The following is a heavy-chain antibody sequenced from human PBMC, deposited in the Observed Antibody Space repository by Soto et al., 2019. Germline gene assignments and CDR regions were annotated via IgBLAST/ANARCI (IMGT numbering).Heavy chain of an antibody. CDR1: GGSISSSNW. CDR2: IYHSGST. J-gene: IGHJ4*02. V-gene: IGHV4-4*02. Sequence: QVQLQESGPGLVKPSGTLSLTCAVSGGSISSSNWWSWVRQPPGKGLEWIGEIYHSGSTNYNPSLKSRVTLSVDKSKNQFSLKLSSVTAADTAVYYCARAAMVGSSWPFDYWGQGTLVTVSS. CDR3: ARAAMVGSSWPFDY. D-gene: IGHD6-13*01.